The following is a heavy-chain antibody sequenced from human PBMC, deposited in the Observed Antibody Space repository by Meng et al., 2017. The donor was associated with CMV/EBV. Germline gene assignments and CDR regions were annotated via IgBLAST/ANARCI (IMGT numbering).Heavy chain of an antibody. CDR3: ARGFRDTIFGGGRREGREG. V-gene: IGHV4-34*01. CDR2: INHSGST. CDR1: GGSFSGYY. Sequence: GSLRLSCAVYGGSFSGYYWSWIRQPPGKGLEWIGEINHSGSTNYNPSLKSRVTRAVDTSKNQFSLKLSSVTAADTAVYYCARGFRDTIFGGGRREGREGGGKG. D-gene: IGHD3-3*01. J-gene: IGHJ6*03.